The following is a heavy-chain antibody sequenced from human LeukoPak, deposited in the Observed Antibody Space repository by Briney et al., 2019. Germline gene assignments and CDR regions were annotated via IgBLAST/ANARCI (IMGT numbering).Heavy chain of an antibody. D-gene: IGHD4-17*01. Sequence: GGSLRLSCTASRFTFSSYTMNWVRQAPGKGLEWASSISPSGSSTWHADSVKGRFTISRDNAKNSVHLQMNSLRAEDTAVYYCARDGPSTTVTTDYFDYWGQGTLVTVSS. CDR2: ISPSGSST. CDR3: ARDGPSTTVTTDYFDY. J-gene: IGHJ4*02. CDR1: RFTFSSYT. V-gene: IGHV3-21*01.